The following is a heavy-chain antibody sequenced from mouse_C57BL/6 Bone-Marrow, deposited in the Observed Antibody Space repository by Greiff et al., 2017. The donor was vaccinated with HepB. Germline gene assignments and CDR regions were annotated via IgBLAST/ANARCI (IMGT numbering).Heavy chain of an antibody. CDR1: GYTFTSYW. Sequence: VQLQQPGAELVKPGASVKLSCKASGYTFTSYWMHWVKQRPGRGLEWIGRIDPNSGGTKYNEKFKSKATLTVDKPSSTAYMQLSSLTSEDSAVYYCARGGFTTVVARDWYFDVWGTGTTVTVSS. J-gene: IGHJ1*03. V-gene: IGHV1-72*01. CDR3: ARGGFTTVVARDWYFDV. D-gene: IGHD1-1*01. CDR2: IDPNSGGT.